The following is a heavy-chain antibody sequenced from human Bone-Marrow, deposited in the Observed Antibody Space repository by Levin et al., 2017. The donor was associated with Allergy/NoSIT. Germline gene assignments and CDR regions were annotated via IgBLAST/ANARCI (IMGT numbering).Heavy chain of an antibody. Sequence: GESLKISCAASGFSFSTYTMHWVRQAPGKGLEWVSSIRSAGTYIHYADSVKGRFTISRDNANNSLSLQMSSLRAEDPAPYYCARGSGSQKGGLDVWGQGTTVTVS. CDR1: GFSFSTYT. V-gene: IGHV3-21*01. D-gene: IGHD3-10*01. J-gene: IGHJ6*02. CDR2: IRSAGTYI. CDR3: ARGSGSQKGGLDV.